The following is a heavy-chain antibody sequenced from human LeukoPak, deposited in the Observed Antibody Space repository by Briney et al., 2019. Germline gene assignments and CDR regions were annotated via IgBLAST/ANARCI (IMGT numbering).Heavy chain of an antibody. CDR3: ARADRLHGGPYLIGP. J-gene: IGHJ5*02. CDR1: GYSFTYYY. V-gene: IGHV1-2*02. D-gene: IGHD2-21*01. Sequence: ASVKVSCKSSGYSFTYYYMHWVRQAPGQGLELMGWINPNSGGTSSAQKFQGRVTMTRDTSITTVYMEVSWLTSDDTAIYYCARADRLHGGPYLIGPWGQGTLVTVSS. CDR2: INPNSGGT.